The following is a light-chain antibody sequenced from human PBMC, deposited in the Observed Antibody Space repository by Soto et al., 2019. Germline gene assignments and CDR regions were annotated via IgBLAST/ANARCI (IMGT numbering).Light chain of an antibody. CDR2: DTS. Sequence: QAVVTQEPSLTVSPGGTGTLTGGSSTGAVTSGHYPYWFQQKPGQAPRTLIFDTSNKHSWTPARFSGSLLGGKAALTLSGAQPEDEAEYYCLLSYGGARVFGGGTKVTVL. CDR1: TGAVTSGHY. CDR3: LLSYGGARV. V-gene: IGLV7-46*01. J-gene: IGLJ3*02.